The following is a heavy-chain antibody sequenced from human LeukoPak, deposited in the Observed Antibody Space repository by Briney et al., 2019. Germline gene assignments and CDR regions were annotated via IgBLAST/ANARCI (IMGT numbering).Heavy chain of an antibody. CDR3: ARDFFHGHCSGLTCFLLDS. D-gene: IGHD2-15*01. CDR2: IYPNSGAT. J-gene: IGHJ4*02. V-gene: IGHV1-2*02. CDR1: GYTFTGYY. Sequence: ASVKVSCKASGYTFTGYYMYWVRQAPGRGLEWMGYIYPNSGATKYAQKFQGRLTVTTDTSTNTAYMELRSLRPDDTAVYYCARDFFHGHCSGLTCFLLDSWGQGSLVTVSS.